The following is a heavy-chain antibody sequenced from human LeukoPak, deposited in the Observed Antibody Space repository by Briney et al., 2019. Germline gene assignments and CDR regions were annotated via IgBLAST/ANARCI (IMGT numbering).Heavy chain of an antibody. CDR3: ARDRAVVVPAAINYYYGMDV. V-gene: IGHV3-7*01. J-gene: IGHJ6*02. CDR2: IKQDGSEK. Sequence: GGSLRLSCAASGFTFSSYWMSWVRQAPGKGLEWVANIKQDGSEKYYVDSVKGRFTISRDNAKNSLYLQMNSLRAEDTAVYYCARDRAVVVPAAINYYYGMDVWGQGTTVTVSS. D-gene: IGHD2-2*01. CDR1: GFTFSSYW.